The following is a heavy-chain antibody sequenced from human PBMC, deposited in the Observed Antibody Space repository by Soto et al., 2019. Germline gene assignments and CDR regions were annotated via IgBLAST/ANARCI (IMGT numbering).Heavy chain of an antibody. CDR1: GFTFSCCA. Sequence: QVLESGGGLVQPGGSLRLSCAASGFTFSCCAMSWVRQAPGKGLEWVSTIHGDGDYTHDTDSVKGRFTISRDNSRNTLYLQMYSVRADDTPVYYCAKDRGAGSYSNWSFAVWGRGTLVTVSS. J-gene: IGHJ2*01. D-gene: IGHD3-10*01. V-gene: IGHV3-23*01. CDR2: IHGDGDYT. CDR3: AKDRGAGSYSNWSFAV.